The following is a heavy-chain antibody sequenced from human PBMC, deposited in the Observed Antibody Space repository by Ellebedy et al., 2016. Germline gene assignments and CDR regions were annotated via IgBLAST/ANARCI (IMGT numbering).Heavy chain of an antibody. V-gene: IGHV1-2*02. CDR3: ARHGYYDSSGYVAY. J-gene: IGHJ4*02. D-gene: IGHD3-22*01. Sequence: ASVKVSXXASGYTYTAYYMHWVRQAPGLGLEWMGWINPNSGGTNYAQKFQGRVTMTRDTSTSTVYMELSSLRSEDTAVYYCARHGYYDSSGYVAYWGQGTLVTVSS. CDR2: INPNSGGT. CDR1: GYTYTAYY.